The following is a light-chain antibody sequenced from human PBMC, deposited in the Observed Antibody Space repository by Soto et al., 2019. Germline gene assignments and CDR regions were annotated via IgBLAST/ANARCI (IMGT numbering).Light chain of an antibody. CDR2: EGT. CDR3: YSYAGENLYV. Sequence: QSVLTQPASVSASPGQSITIPCTGTSSDVGSYNLVSWFQQHPGKVPKLLIYEGTKRPSGLSDRFSGSKSGNTASRTISGLQAEDEADYYCYSYAGENLYVFGTGTKVTVL. V-gene: IGLV2-23*01. J-gene: IGLJ1*01. CDR1: SSDVGSYNL.